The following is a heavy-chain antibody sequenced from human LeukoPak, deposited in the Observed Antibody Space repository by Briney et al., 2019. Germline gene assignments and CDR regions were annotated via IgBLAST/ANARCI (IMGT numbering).Heavy chain of an antibody. D-gene: IGHD6-19*01. Sequence: SETLSLTCTVSDGSISSYYWSWIRQPPGKGLEWIGYIYYSGSTNYNPSLKSRVTISVDTSKNQFSLKLSSVTAADTAVYYCARREVAEASYWFDPWGQGTLVTVSS. J-gene: IGHJ5*02. V-gene: IGHV4-59*08. CDR3: ARREVAEASYWFDP. CDR1: DGSISSYY. CDR2: IYYSGST.